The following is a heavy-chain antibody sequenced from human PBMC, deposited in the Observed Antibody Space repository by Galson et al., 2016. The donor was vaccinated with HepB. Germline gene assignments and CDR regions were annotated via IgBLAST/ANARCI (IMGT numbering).Heavy chain of an antibody. D-gene: IGHD2/OR15-2a*01. V-gene: IGHV6-1*01. CDR3: ARVRCSTFRCQNWFDP. CDR2: TYYRSKWYN. J-gene: IGHJ5*02. CDR1: GDSVSSNSAA. Sequence: CAISGDSVSSNSAAWTWIRQSPLRGLEWLGRTYYRSKWYNDYAVSVKSRISIHPDTSKNQFSLQLNSVTPEDTAVDYCARVRCSTFRCQNWFDPWGQGTLVTVSS.